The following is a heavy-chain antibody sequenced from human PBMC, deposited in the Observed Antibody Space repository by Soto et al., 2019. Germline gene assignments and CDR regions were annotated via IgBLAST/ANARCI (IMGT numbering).Heavy chain of an antibody. Sequence: QVQLVQSGAEVRKPGASVKLSGQASGYTFTHYYIHWVRQAPGQGLEWLGMINPDTGTTSYAQTFQGRVTLTTDTSASTVYLELSGLAAEDMAVYYCASCPIYGGDSYFAYWGQGTLVTVSS. CDR1: GYTFTHYY. J-gene: IGHJ4*02. D-gene: IGHD2-21*01. V-gene: IGHV1-46*01. CDR3: ASCPIYGGDSYFAY. CDR2: INPDTGTT.